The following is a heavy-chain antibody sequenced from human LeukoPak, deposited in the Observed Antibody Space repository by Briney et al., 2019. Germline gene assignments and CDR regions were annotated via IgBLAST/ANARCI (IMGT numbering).Heavy chain of an antibody. D-gene: IGHD3-16*01. CDR3: ARDFLHLGG. V-gene: IGHV3-23*01. CDR2: MSGSGVNT. Sequence: PGGSLRLSCAASGFTFSSYAMSWVRQAPGKGLEWVSGMSGSGVNTDYADSVKGRFTISRDNAKNMLYLQMNSLRAEDTAVYYCARDFLHLGGWGQGTMVTVSS. CDR1: GFTFSSYA. J-gene: IGHJ3*01.